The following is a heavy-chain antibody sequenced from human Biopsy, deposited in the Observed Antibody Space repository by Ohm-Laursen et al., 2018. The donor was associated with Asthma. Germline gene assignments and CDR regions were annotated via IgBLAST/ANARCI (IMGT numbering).Heavy chain of an antibody. Sequence: SLRLSCAASGFTFGDYWMSWVRQVPGKGLEWVALVSSDGHNKYYEDYVKGRFTISRDNSRNRLYLQINSLTVEDSAVYFCARQSGQEYGDSIPFDTWGQGTKVAVSS. D-gene: IGHD3-22*01. CDR2: VSSDGHNK. CDR3: ARQSGQEYGDSIPFDT. J-gene: IGHJ3*02. CDR1: GFTFGDYW. V-gene: IGHV3-30*03.